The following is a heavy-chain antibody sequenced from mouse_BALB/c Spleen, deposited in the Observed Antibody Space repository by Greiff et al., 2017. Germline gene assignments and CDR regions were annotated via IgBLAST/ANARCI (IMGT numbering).Heavy chain of an antibody. CDR3: ARDRDEGTWFAY. J-gene: IGHJ3*01. D-gene: IGHD3-1*01. CDR2: ISDGGSYT. CDR1: GFTFSDYY. V-gene: IGHV5-4*02. Sequence: EVKLMESGGGLVKPGGSLKLSCAASGFTFSDYYMYWVRQTPEKRLEWVATISDGGSYTYYPDSVKGRFTISRDNAKNNLYLQMSSLKSEDTAMYYCARDRDEGTWFAYWGQGTLVTVSA.